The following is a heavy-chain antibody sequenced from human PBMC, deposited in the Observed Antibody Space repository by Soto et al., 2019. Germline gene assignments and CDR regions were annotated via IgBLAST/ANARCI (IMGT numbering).Heavy chain of an antibody. CDR3: AGYTFSSSWYYYYGMDV. CDR1: GGSFSGYY. CDR2: INHSGST. V-gene: IGHV4-34*01. Sequence: SETLSLTCAVYGGSFSGYYWSWIRQPPGKGLEWIGEINHSGSTNYNPSLKSRVTISVDTSKNQFSLKLSSVTAADTAVYYCAGYTFSSSWYYYYGMDVWGQGTTVTVSS. D-gene: IGHD6-6*01. J-gene: IGHJ6*02.